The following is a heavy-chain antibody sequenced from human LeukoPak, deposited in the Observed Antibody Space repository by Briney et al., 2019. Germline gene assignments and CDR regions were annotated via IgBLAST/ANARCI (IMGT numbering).Heavy chain of an antibody. Sequence: PSETLSLTCTVSGGSISSSSYYWGWIRQPPGKGLEWIGSIYYSGSTYYNPSLKSRVTISVDRSKNQFSLKLSSVTAADTAVYYCAREIGAGYYGSGSYSWFDPWGQGTLVTVSS. CDR1: GGSISSSSYY. CDR3: AREIGAGYYGSGSYSWFDP. D-gene: IGHD3-10*01. J-gene: IGHJ5*02. CDR2: IYYSGST. V-gene: IGHV4-39*07.